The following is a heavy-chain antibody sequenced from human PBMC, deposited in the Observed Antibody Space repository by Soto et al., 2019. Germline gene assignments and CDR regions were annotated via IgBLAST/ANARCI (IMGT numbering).Heavy chain of an antibody. V-gene: IGHV1-18*01. Sequence: QVQLVQSGAEVKKPGASVQVSCKASGYTFTSSGISWVRQATGQGLEWMGWIRAYKGNTNYAQKLQGRVNMTTETSTSTGYMEPRSLRSDDTAVYYCARVSQCGGDCDLYYDDGMDVWGQGTTVNVSS. CDR3: ARVSQCGGDCDLYYDDGMDV. D-gene: IGHD2-21*02. CDR1: GYTFTSSG. CDR2: IRAYKGNT. J-gene: IGHJ6*02.